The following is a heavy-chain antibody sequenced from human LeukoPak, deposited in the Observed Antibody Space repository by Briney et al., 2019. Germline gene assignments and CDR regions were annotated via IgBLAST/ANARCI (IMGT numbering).Heavy chain of an antibody. D-gene: IGHD3-10*01. J-gene: IGHJ6*04. CDR3: AKGFSGLLWSGTDV. CDR1: GFTFSSYA. CDR2: ISGSGGST. V-gene: IGHV3-23*01. Sequence: GGSLRLSCAASGFTFSSYAMSWVRQAPGKGLEWASAISGSGGSTYYADSVKGRFTISRDNSKNTLYLQMNSLRAEDTAVYYCAKGFSGLLWSGTDVWGKGTTVTVSS.